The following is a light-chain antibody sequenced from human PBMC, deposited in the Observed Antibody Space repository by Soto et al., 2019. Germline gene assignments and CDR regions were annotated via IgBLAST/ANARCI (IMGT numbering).Light chain of an antibody. J-gene: IGKJ5*01. V-gene: IGKV3-11*01. Sequence: EIVLTQSPATLSLSPGERATLSCRASQSVSSYLAWYQQKPGQAPRLLIYDASSRATAIPARFSGSGSGTDFTLTISSLEPEDFAVYYCQQRSNWPRAITFGQGTRLEIK. CDR2: DAS. CDR1: QSVSSY. CDR3: QQRSNWPRAIT.